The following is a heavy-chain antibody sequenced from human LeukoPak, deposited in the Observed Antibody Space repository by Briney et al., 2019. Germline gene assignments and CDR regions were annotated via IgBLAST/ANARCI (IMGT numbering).Heavy chain of an antibody. V-gene: IGHV1-3*01. J-gene: IGHJ6*02. D-gene: IGHD2-2*01. CDR1: GYIFTSYA. CDR3: ARAIRPAANYYYYYGMDV. Sequence: ASVKVSCKASGYIFTSYAMHWVRQAPGQRLEWMGWINAGNGNTKYSQKFQGRVTITRDTSASTAYMELSSLRPEDTAVYYCARAIRPAANYYYYYGMDVWGQGTTVTVSS. CDR2: INAGNGNT.